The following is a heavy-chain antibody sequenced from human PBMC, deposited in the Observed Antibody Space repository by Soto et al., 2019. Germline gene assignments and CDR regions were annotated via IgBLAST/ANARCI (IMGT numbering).Heavy chain of an antibody. CDR1: GGSISPYY. V-gene: IGHV4-59*01. D-gene: IGHD6-6*01. Sequence: QVQLQESGPGLVKPSETLSLTCTVSGGSISPYYWSWVRQPPGKGLEWIGHVNYRGSTSYNPSLKSRLTIPMDTSKNQFSLKLKSVSAADTAVYFCARAESSSSEGFDYWGRGTLVTLSS. CDR2: VNYRGST. CDR3: ARAESSSSEGFDY. J-gene: IGHJ4*02.